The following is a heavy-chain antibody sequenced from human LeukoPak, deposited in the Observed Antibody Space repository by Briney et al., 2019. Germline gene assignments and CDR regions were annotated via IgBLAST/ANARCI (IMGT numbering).Heavy chain of an antibody. J-gene: IGHJ4*02. CDR2: IYYSGST. Sequence: SQTLSLTCTVSGGSISGGDYYWSWIRQPPGKGLEWIGYIYYSGSTYYNPSLKSRVTISVDTSKNQFSLKLSSVTAADTAVYYCAREVWVSNYGFDYWGQGTLVTVSS. D-gene: IGHD4-11*01. V-gene: IGHV4-30-4*08. CDR3: AREVWVSNYGFDY. CDR1: GGSISGGDYY.